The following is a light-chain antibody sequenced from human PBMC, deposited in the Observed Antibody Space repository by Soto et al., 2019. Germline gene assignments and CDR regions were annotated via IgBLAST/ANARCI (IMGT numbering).Light chain of an antibody. CDR3: QQLYT. V-gene: IGKV1-9*01. J-gene: IGKJ4*01. Sequence: DIQLTQSPSFLSASVGDRVTITCRASQGISSYLAWYQQKPGKAPKLLIYAASTLQSGVPSRFSGSGSGTEFTRTISSLQPEDFATYYCQQLYTFGGGTKVEIK. CDR1: QGISSY. CDR2: AAS.